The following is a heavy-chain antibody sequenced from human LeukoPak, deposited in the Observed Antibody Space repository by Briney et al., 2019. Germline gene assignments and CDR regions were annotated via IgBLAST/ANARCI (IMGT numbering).Heavy chain of an antibody. V-gene: IGHV3-15*01. Sequence: GGSLRLSCAASGFTFSNAWMSWVRQAPGKGLEWVGRIKSKTDGGKTDYAAPVKGRFTISRDDSKNTLYLQMNSLKTEDTAVYYCTTVRHYYYYYYMDVWGKGTTVTVSS. D-gene: IGHD6-6*01. J-gene: IGHJ6*03. CDR3: TTVRHYYYYYYMDV. CDR2: IKSKTDGGKT. CDR1: GFTFSNAW.